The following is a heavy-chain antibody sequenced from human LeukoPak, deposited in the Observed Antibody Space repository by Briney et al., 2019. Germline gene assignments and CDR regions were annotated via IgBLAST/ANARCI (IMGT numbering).Heavy chain of an antibody. CDR2: IYSGGST. J-gene: IGHJ4*02. CDR3: ARAAMVRGVDYFDY. V-gene: IGHV3-23*03. D-gene: IGHD3-10*01. Sequence: GGSLRLSCAASGFTFSSYAMSWVRQAPGKGLEWVSLIYSGGSTYYADSVKGRFTISRDNSKNTLYLQMNSLRAEDTAVYFCARAAMVRGVDYFDYWGQGTLVTVSS. CDR1: GFTFSSYA.